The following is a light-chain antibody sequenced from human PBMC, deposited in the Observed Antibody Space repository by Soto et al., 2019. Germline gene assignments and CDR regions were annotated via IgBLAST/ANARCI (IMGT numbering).Light chain of an antibody. CDR3: QQYGSSPPIT. CDR2: GAS. CDR1: QSIANS. V-gene: IGKV3-20*01. J-gene: IGKJ5*01. Sequence: EIVLTQSPAILSVSPGGRATLSCRASQSIANSLAWYQQKPGQAPRLLIYGASSRATGIPDRFSGSGSGTDFTLTISRLEPEDFAVYYCQQYGSSPPITFGQGTRLEIK.